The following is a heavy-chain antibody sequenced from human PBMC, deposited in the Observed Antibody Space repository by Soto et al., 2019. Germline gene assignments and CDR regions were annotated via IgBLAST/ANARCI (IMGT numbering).Heavy chain of an antibody. CDR2: IYYSGST. J-gene: IGHJ3*02. CDR1: GGSISSGGYY. CDR3: ARDKGWSGAFDI. V-gene: IGHV4-31*03. D-gene: IGHD2-15*01. Sequence: SETLSLTCTVSGGSISSGGYYWSWIRQHPGKGLEWIGYIYYSGSTYYNPSLKSRVTISVDTSKNQFSLKLSSVTAADTAVYYCARDKGWSGAFDIWRQRTMVTVSS.